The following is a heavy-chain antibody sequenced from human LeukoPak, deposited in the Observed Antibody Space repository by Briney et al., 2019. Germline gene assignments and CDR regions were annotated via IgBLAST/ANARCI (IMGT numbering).Heavy chain of an antibody. V-gene: IGHV4-59*01. J-gene: IGHJ4*02. Sequence: SETLSLTCTVSGGSISSFYWSLIRQPPGKGLEWIGYIYYSGITNYNPSLKSRVTISVDTSKNQFSLKLSSVTAADTAVYYCARGSGSYWAYYFDYWGQGTLVTVSS. D-gene: IGHD3-10*01. CDR2: IYYSGIT. CDR3: ARGSGSYWAYYFDY. CDR1: GGSISSFY.